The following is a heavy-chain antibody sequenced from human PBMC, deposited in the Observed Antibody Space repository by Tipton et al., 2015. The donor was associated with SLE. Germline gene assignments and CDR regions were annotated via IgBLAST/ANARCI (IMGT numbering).Heavy chain of an antibody. J-gene: IGHJ5*02. V-gene: IGHV4-34*01. Sequence: TLSLTCAVYGGSFSGYYWSWIRQPPGKGLEWIGEINHSGGTNYNPSLKSRVTISVDTSKNQFSLKLSSVTAADTAVYYCARTWVVVPALFDPWGQGTLVTVSS. CDR1: GGSFSGYY. D-gene: IGHD2-2*01. CDR3: ARTWVVVPALFDP. CDR2: INHSGGT.